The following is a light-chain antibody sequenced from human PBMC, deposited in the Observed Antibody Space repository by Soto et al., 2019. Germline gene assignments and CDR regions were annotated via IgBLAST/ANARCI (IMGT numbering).Light chain of an antibody. CDR2: RNN. CDR3: AAWDDSLSAPYV. CDR1: SSNIGSNY. V-gene: IGLV1-47*01. J-gene: IGLJ1*01. Sequence: QAVVTQPPSASGTPGQRVTISCSGSSSNIGSNYVYWYQQLPGTAPKLLIYRNNQRPSGVPDRFSGSKSGTSAFLAISGLRSEDEADYYCAAWDDSLSAPYVFGTGTKVTVL.